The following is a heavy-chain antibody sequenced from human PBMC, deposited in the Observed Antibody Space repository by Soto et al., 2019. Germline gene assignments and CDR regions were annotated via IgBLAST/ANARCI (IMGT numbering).Heavy chain of an antibody. CDR2: ISAYNGNT. J-gene: IGHJ5*02. Sequence: APVKVSCKASGYTFTSSGISWVRQAPGQGLEWMGWISAYNGNTNYAQKLQGRVTMTTDTSTSTAYMELRSLRSDDTAVYYCASAATYYDILTGSLTHRWYQGSLVTV. CDR1: GYTFTSSG. CDR3: ASAATYYDILTGSLTHR. V-gene: IGHV1-18*01. D-gene: IGHD3-9*01.